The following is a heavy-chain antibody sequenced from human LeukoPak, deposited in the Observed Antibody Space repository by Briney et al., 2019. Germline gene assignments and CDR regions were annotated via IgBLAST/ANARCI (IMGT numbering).Heavy chain of an antibody. Sequence: PGGSLRLSCAASGFTFSRYWMSSVRQAPGEWLEWVANIKQDGSEKYYVDSVKGRFTISRDNAKNSLYLQMNSLRAEDTAVYYCARDIDSSGFPSMSDYWGQGTLVTVSS. CDR2: IKQDGSEK. CDR3: ARDIDSSGFPSMSDY. V-gene: IGHV3-7*01. CDR1: GFTFSRYW. D-gene: IGHD6-19*01. J-gene: IGHJ4*02.